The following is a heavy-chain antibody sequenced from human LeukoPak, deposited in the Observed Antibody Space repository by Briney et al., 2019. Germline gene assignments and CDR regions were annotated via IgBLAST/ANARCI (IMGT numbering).Heavy chain of an antibody. V-gene: IGHV3-23*01. CDR3: AKSKGGSVSGIDY. CDR1: GFTFSSYA. CDR2: ISGSGGST. D-gene: IGHD6-19*01. J-gene: IGHJ4*02. Sequence: GGSLRLSCAASGFTFSSYAMNWVRQSPGKGLEWVSTISGSGGSTYYADSVKGRFTISRDNSKNTLYLQVNSLRVDDTAVYSCAKSKGGSVSGIDYWGQGTLATVSS.